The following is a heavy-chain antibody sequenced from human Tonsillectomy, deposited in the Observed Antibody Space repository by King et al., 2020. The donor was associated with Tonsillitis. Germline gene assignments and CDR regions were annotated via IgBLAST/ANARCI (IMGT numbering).Heavy chain of an antibody. CDR2: ISYSGSTI. Sequence: VQLVESGGNLVKPGGSLRLSCAASGFSFSDYFMSWIRQAPGKGLEWVSYISYSGSTIYYADSVKGRFTISRDNAKNSLYLQMNSLRAEDTAVYYCARDLRYSSGWGPFDYWAREPRSPSPQ. V-gene: IGHV3-11*01. CDR3: ARDLRYSSGWGPFDY. CDR1: GFSFSDYF. D-gene: IGHD6-19*01. J-gene: IGHJ4*02.